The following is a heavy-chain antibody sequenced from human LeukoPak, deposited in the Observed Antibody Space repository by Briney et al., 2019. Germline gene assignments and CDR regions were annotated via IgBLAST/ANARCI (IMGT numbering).Heavy chain of an antibody. CDR2: INPNSGGT. J-gene: IGHJ6*02. V-gene: IGHV1-2*02. CDR1: GYTFTGYY. CDR3: ARDDILLWLVPDYYYYYGMDV. D-gene: IGHD6-19*01. Sequence: PLASVKVSCKASGYTFTGYYMHWVRQAPGQGLEWMGWINPNSGGTNYAQKFQGRVTMTRDTSISTAYMELSRLRSDDTAVYYCARDDILLWLVPDYYYYYGMDVWGQGTTVTVSS.